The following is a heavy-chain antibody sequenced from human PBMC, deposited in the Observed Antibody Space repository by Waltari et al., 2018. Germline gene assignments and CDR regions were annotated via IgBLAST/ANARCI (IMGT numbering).Heavy chain of an antibody. CDR3: ARHMGYSSSWYAVSYYYYGMDV. V-gene: IGHV4-34*01. J-gene: IGHJ6*02. D-gene: IGHD6-13*01. CDR2: INHSGST. Sequence: QVQLQQWGAGLLKPSETLSLTCAFYGVSFSGYYWSWIRQPPGTGLEWIGEINHSGSTNYNPSLKSRGTISVDTSKNQFSLKLSSVTAADTAVYYCARHMGYSSSWYAVSYYYYGMDVWGQGTTVTVSS. CDR1: GVSFSGYY.